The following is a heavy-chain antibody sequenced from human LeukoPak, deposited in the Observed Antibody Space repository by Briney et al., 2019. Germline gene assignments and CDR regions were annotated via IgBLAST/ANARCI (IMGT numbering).Heavy chain of an antibody. CDR1: GGSISSYY. CDR2: IYYSGST. V-gene: IGHV4-59*08. D-gene: IGHD2-15*01. CDR3: ARRGGNSYYYYGMDV. Sequence: SETLSLTCTVSGGSISSYYWSWIRQPPGKGLEWIGYIYYSGSTNYNPSLKSRVTISVDTSKNQFSLKLSSVTAADTAVYYCARRGGNSYYYYGMDVWGQGTMVTVSS. J-gene: IGHJ6*02.